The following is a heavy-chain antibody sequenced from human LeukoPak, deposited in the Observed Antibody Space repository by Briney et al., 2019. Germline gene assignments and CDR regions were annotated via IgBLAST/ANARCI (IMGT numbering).Heavy chain of an antibody. D-gene: IGHD2-2*02. V-gene: IGHV1-18*01. CDR2: ISAYNGNT. J-gene: IGHJ1*01. CDR1: GYTFTSYG. CDR3: ARDSVVPAAIGREYFQH. Sequence: ASVKVSCKASGYTFTSYGISWVRQAPGQGLEWMGWISAYNGNTNYAQKLQGRVTRTTDTSTSTAYMELRSLRSDDTAVYYCARDSVVPAAIGREYFQHWGQGTLVTVSS.